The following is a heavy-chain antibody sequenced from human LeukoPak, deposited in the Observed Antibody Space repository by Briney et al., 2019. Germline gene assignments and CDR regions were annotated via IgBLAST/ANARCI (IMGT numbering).Heavy chain of an antibody. V-gene: IGHV4-39*01. CDR1: GGSISSSSYY. CDR2: IYYSGST. D-gene: IGHD2-15*01. J-gene: IGHJ3*02. CDR3: ARQGPYCSGGSCYSHAFDI. Sequence: SETLSLTCTVSGGSISSSSYYWGWIRQPPGEGLEWIGSIYYSGSTYYNPSLKSRVTISVDTSKNQFSLKLSSVTAADTAVYYCARQGPYCSGGSCYSHAFDIWGQGTMVTVSS.